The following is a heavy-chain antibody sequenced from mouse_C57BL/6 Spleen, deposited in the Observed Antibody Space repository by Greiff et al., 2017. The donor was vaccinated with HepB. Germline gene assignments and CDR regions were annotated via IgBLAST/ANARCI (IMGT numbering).Heavy chain of an antibody. CDR2: IYPGDGDT. V-gene: IGHV1-82*01. J-gene: IGHJ2*01. CDR3: ARSRYGNSFDY. CDR1: GYAFSSSW. D-gene: IGHD2-1*01. Sequence: QVQLQQSGPELVKPGASVKISCKASGYAFSSSWMNWVKQRPGKGLEWIGRIYPGDGDTNYNGKFKGKATLTADKSSSTAYMQLSSLTSEDSAVYFCARSRYGNSFDYWGQGTTLTVSS.